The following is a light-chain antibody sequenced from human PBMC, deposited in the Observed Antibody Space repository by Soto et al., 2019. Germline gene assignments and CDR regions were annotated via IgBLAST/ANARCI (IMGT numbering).Light chain of an antibody. CDR1: SSNIGAGSD. J-gene: IGLJ1*01. Sequence: ALTQPPSISGAPGQRVTISCTGSSSNIGAGSDVHWYHQLPGTAPKLLIYGNTNRPSGVPDRFSGSKSGTSASLAIAGLQTEDEGDYYCQTYDSSLSGLYVFGTGTKVTVL. CDR3: QTYDSSLSGLYV. V-gene: IGLV1-40*01. CDR2: GNT.